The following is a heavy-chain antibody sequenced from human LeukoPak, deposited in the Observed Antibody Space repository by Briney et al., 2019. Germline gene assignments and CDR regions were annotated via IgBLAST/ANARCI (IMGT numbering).Heavy chain of an antibody. J-gene: IGHJ4*02. CDR2: IYYSGST. CDR3: ARGLIGYSSGWQRGYYFDH. CDR1: GGSISSYY. V-gene: IGHV4-59*01. Sequence: SETLSLTCTVSGGSISSYYWSWIRQPPGKGLEWIGYIYYSGSTNYNPSLKSRVTISVDTSKNQFSLKLSSVTAADTAVYYCARGLIGYSSGWQRGYYFDHWGQGTLVTVSS. D-gene: IGHD6-19*01.